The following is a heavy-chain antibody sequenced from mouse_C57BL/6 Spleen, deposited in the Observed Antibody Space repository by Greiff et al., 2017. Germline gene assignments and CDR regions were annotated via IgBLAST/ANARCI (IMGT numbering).Heavy chain of an antibody. CDR1: GYTFTEYT. D-gene: IGHD2-1*01. V-gene: IGHV1-62-2*01. CDR3: ARCEEGGSYGNVYGFAY. J-gene: IGHJ3*01. CDR2: FYPGSGRI. Sequence: QVQLQQSGAELVKPGASVKLSCKASGYTFTEYTIPWVQQRSGQGLEWIGWFYPGSGRIKYTEKFKDKATLTAGNSSSTVYMQVSRLTSEDSAVYFCARCEEGGSYGNVYGFAYWGQGTLVTVAA.